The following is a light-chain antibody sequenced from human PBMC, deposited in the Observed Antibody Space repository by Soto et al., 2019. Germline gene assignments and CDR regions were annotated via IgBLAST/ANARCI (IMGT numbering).Light chain of an antibody. Sequence: EIVLTQSPDTLSLSPGDRAALSCRASQSVGHMFLAWFQQKPGQAPRLLIHSASTLQSGVPSRFSGSGSGTDFTLTISSLQPEDVATYYCQKYDSAPTFGQGTKVDIK. CDR3: QKYDSAPT. CDR2: SAS. CDR1: QSVGHMF. J-gene: IGKJ1*01. V-gene: IGKV3-20*01.